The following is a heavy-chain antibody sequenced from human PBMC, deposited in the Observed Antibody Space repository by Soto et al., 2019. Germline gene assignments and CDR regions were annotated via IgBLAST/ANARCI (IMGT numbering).Heavy chain of an antibody. J-gene: IGHJ3*02. Sequence: QLQLQESGPGLVKPSETLSLTCTVSGGSIRSSSYYWGWIRQPPGKGLEWIGRIYYSGSTYYNPSLTSRVTIAVDTSKDQFSRKLSSVTAADTAVYYCARHTVAIDDAFDIWGQGTMVTVSS. CDR3: ARHTVAIDDAFDI. V-gene: IGHV4-39*01. CDR1: GGSIRSSSYY. CDR2: IYYSGST. D-gene: IGHD6-19*01.